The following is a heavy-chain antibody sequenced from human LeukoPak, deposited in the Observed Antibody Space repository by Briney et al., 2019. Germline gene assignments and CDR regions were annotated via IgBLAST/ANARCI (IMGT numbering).Heavy chain of an antibody. J-gene: IGHJ4*02. V-gene: IGHV3-11*06. CDR2: ISGSTSFT. Sequence: PGGSLRLSCAASGFTFSDYYMSWVRQAPGKGLEWVSYISGSTSFTDYADSVKGRFTISRDNAKNSLSLQMNSLRAEDTAVYYCARERGDTAMVFDYWGQGTLVTVSS. CDR3: ARERGDTAMVFDY. CDR1: GFTFSDYY. D-gene: IGHD5-18*01.